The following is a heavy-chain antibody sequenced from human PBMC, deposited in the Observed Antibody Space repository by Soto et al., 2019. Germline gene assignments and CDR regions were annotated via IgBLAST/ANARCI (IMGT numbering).Heavy chain of an antibody. CDR3: AKGGRFYGLDV. CDR1: GFTFSDYS. CDR2: IRDTGDIT. V-gene: IGHV3-23*01. D-gene: IGHD3-10*01. J-gene: IGHJ6*02. Sequence: SGGSLRLSCAASGFTFSDYSMTWVRQAPGKGLEWVSVIRDTGDITYYADSVKGRFTSSRDNSKHTLDLQMNSLRAEDTAVYYCAKGGRFYGLDVWGQGATVTV.